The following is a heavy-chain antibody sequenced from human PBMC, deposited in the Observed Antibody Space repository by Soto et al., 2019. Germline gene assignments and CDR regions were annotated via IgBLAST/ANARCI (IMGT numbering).Heavy chain of an antibody. CDR1: GFAFSTYG. CDR3: AKGRTVFGVVPYYFDF. Sequence: QVQLVEYGGGVVQPGRSRRLSCAASGFAFSTYGMHWVRQAPGKGLEWVAVISYDGSYQYYADSVKGRLTISRDNSNNTLYLQMKSLRPEDTALYYCAKGRTVFGVVPYYFDFWGQGTLVTVSS. J-gene: IGHJ4*02. CDR2: ISYDGSYQ. D-gene: IGHD3-3*01. V-gene: IGHV3-30*18.